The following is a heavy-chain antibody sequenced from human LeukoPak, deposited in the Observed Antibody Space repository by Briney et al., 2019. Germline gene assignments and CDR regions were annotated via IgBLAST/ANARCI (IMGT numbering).Heavy chain of an antibody. J-gene: IGHJ3*02. V-gene: IGHV1-18*01. CDR3: ARAQYYYDSSGDDALDI. CDR2: ISTYNANS. CDR1: GYTFTSYG. Sequence: ASVKVSCKASGYTFTSYGISWVRQAPGQGLEWMGWISTYNANSNHAQKFQGRVTMTTETSTSTAYMELRSLRSDDTAVYYCARAQYYYDSSGDDALDIWGQGTMVTVSS. D-gene: IGHD3-22*01.